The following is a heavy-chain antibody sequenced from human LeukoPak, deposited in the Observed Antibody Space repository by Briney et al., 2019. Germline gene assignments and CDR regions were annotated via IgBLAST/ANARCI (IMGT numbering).Heavy chain of an antibody. Sequence: TGGSLRLSCAASGFTFSSYSMNWVRQAPGKGLEWVSSISSSSSYIYYADSVKGRFTISRDNAKNSLYLQMNSLRAEDTAVYYCARVSLAGFDYWGQGTLVTVSS. V-gene: IGHV3-21*01. D-gene: IGHD3-10*01. J-gene: IGHJ4*02. CDR3: ARVSLAGFDY. CDR1: GFTFSSYS. CDR2: ISSSSSYI.